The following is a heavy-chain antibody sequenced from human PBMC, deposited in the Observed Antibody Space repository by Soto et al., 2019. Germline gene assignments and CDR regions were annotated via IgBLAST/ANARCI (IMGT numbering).Heavy chain of an antibody. CDR3: ARDHHDEWELQGYFDY. V-gene: IGHV3-30-3*01. CDR2: ISYDGSNK. Sequence: QVQLVESGGGVVQPGRSLRLSCAASGFTFSSYAMHWVRQAPGKGLEWVAVISYDGSNKYYADSVKGRFTISRDNSKNTLYLQMNSVRAEDTAVYYCARDHHDEWELQGYFDYWGQGTLVTVSS. CDR1: GFTFSSYA. D-gene: IGHD1-26*01. J-gene: IGHJ4*02.